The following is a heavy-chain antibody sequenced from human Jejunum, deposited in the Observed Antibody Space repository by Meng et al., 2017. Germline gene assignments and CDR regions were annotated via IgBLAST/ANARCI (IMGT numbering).Heavy chain of an antibody. J-gene: IGHJ4*02. Sequence: QMQLQESGPGLVRPSGTLSLTCSVSGVSVSSYYWSWIRQPPGKGLEWIGRLYDSGTTSYNPSLKSRVTISADTSRNQLSLRLTSVTAADTAIYYCARRGFLDYWGQGILVTVSS. CDR1: GVSVSSYY. CDR2: LYDSGTT. V-gene: IGHV4-59*08. CDR3: ARRGFLDY. D-gene: IGHD3-10*01.